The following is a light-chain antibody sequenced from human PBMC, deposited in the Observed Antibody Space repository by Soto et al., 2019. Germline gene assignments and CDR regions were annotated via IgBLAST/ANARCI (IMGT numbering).Light chain of an antibody. CDR2: DAS. V-gene: IGKV3-11*01. CDR1: QSVSTY. Sequence: VLTQSPATLSLSPGERATLSCRASQSVSTYLAWYQQKPGQAPRLLIYDASNRATGIPARFSGSGSGTDFTLTISSLEPEDFAVYYCQRRINWPPVTFGGGTKVEIK. J-gene: IGKJ4*01. CDR3: QRRINWPPVT.